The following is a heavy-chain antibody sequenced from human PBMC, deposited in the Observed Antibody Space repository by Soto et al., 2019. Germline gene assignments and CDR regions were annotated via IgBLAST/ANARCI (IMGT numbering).Heavy chain of an antibody. D-gene: IGHD6-13*01. Sequence: PGGSLRLSCAASGFTCSSYAMSWVRQAPGKGLEWVSAISGSGGSTYYADSVKGRFTISRDNSKNTLYLQMNSLRAEDTAVYYCAKDVSSSWSYYFDYWGQGTLVTVSS. CDR2: ISGSGGST. J-gene: IGHJ4*02. V-gene: IGHV3-23*01. CDR3: AKDVSSSWSYYFDY. CDR1: GFTCSSYA.